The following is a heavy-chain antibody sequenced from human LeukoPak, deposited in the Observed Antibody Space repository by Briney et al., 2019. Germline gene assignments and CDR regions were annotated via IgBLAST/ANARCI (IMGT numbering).Heavy chain of an antibody. Sequence: GGSLRLSCAASGFTFSSYEMNWVRQAPGKGLEWVSYISSSGSTIYYADSVKGRFTISRDNSKNTLYLQMNSLRPEDTAVYYCAKGPHYYGSGSYSLRQNYYMDVWGKGTTVTISS. D-gene: IGHD3-10*01. V-gene: IGHV3-48*03. CDR2: ISSSGSTI. CDR1: GFTFSSYE. J-gene: IGHJ6*03. CDR3: AKGPHYYGSGSYSLRQNYYMDV.